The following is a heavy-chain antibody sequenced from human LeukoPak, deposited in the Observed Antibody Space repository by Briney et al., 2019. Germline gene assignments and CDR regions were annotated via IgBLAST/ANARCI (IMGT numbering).Heavy chain of an antibody. D-gene: IGHD1-7*01. V-gene: IGHV3-49*04. CDR1: GFTFSSYA. J-gene: IGHJ4*02. CDR2: IRSKAYGETT. Sequence: PGGSLRLSCAASGFTFSSYAMSWVRQAPGKGLEWVGFIRSKAYGETTEYAPSMKGRFTISRDDSKGIVYLQMNGLQTDDTAVYHCTKSWNYAWDYWGQGTLVTVSS. CDR3: TKSWNYAWDY.